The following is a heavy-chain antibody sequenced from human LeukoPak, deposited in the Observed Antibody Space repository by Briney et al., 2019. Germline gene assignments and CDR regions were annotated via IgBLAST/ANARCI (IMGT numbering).Heavy chain of an antibody. CDR1: GDSVTNSC. CDR3: ARVQFLPLDVFNF. J-gene: IGHJ3*01. V-gene: IGHV4-59*02. CDR2: IHYSGST. Sequence: SQTLSLTCSVSGDSVTNSCWSRIRQPPGKGLEWIGYIHYSGSTDYNPSLRSRVTISVDTSKNHFSLKMNSMTAADTAMYYCARVQFLPLDVFNFWGQGRMVTVSS.